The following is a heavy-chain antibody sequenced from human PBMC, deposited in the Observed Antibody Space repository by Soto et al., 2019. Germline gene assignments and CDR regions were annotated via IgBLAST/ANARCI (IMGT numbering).Heavy chain of an antibody. J-gene: IGHJ4*02. CDR2: IYYSGST. CDR3: AGRDGYNSGFDY. V-gene: IGHV4-59*01. CDR1: CGSISSYY. Sequence: SETLSLTCTVSCGSISSYYWSWIRQPPGKGLEWIGYIYYSGSTNYNPSLKSRVTISVDTSKNQFSLKLSSVTAADTAVYYCAGRDGYNSGFDYWGQGTLVTVSS. D-gene: IGHD5-12*01.